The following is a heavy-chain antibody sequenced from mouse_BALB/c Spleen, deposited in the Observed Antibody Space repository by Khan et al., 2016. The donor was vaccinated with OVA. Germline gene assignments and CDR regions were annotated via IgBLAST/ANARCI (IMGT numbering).Heavy chain of an antibody. CDR3: ATSYFYGYYFDY. J-gene: IGHJ2*01. V-gene: IGHV5-17*02. D-gene: IGHD1-1*01. Sequence: EVELVESGGGLVQPGGSRKLSCVASGFTFSTYGMHWVRQAPEKGLEWVAYIIGDSSTVYYADTVKGRFTISRANPKNTLFLQMTSLMSEDTARYYCATSYFYGYYFDYWGPGTTLTVAS. CDR1: GFTFSTYG. CDR2: IIGDSSTV.